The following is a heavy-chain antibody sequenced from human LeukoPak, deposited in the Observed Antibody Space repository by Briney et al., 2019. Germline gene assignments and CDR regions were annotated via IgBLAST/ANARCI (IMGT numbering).Heavy chain of an antibody. D-gene: IGHD5-12*01. Sequence: GGSLRLSCAASGVTFSSYGMHWVRQAPGEGLEWVAVISYDGSNKYYADSVKGRFTTSRDNSKNTLYLQMNSLRAEDTAVYYCVRDGGVSGYDLLDYWGQGTLVTVSS. CDR2: ISYDGSNK. V-gene: IGHV3-30*03. J-gene: IGHJ4*02. CDR1: GVTFSSYG. CDR3: VRDGGVSGYDLLDY.